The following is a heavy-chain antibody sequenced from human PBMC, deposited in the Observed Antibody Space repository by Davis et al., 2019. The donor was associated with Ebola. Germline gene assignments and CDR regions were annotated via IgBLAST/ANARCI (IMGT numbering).Heavy chain of an antibody. V-gene: IGHV6-1*01. CDR3: ARGWLRAGMDV. J-gene: IGHJ6*02. Sequence: HSQTLSLTCAISGDSVSGNIPAWNWIRQSPSRGLEWLGRTYYKSKWNNDYAVSVKSRITIDLDTSKNQFSLQLNSVTPEDTALYYCARGWLRAGMDVWGEGTTVTVSS. CDR2: TYYKSKWNN. D-gene: IGHD5-18*01. CDR1: GDSVSGNIPA.